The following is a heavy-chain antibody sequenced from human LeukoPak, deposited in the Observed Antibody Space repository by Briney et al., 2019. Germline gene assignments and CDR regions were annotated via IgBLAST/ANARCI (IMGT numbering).Heavy chain of an antibody. Sequence: GGSLRLSCAASGFTFSDYYMSWIRQAPGKGLEWVAVISYDGSNKYYADSVKGRFTISRGNSKNTLYLQMNSLRAEDTAVYYCANSIAVAGWPFDYWGQGTLVTVSS. V-gene: IGHV3-30*18. CDR3: ANSIAVAGWPFDY. D-gene: IGHD6-13*01. J-gene: IGHJ4*02. CDR1: GFTFSDYY. CDR2: ISYDGSNK.